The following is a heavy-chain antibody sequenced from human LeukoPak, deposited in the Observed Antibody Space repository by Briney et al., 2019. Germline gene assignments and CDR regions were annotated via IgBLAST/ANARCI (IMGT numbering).Heavy chain of an antibody. V-gene: IGHV4-34*01. Sequence: SETLSLTCAVYGGSFSGYYWSWIRQPPGKGLEWIGEINHSGSTNYNPSLKSRGTISVDTSKNHFSLKLSSVTAADTAVYYCARGAFLRFTVTTLRYYYCGMDVWGQGTTVTVSS. D-gene: IGHD4-17*01. CDR2: INHSGST. J-gene: IGHJ6*02. CDR1: GGSFSGYY. CDR3: ARGAFLRFTVTTLRYYYCGMDV.